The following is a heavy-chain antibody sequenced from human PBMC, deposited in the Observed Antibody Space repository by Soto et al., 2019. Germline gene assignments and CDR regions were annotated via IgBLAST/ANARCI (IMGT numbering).Heavy chain of an antibody. CDR2: ITSSGSTI. CDR3: ARDPPLSNY. Sequence: GALRLSCAASGFTFSSHAMNWVRQAPGKGLEWVSYITSSGSTIYYADSVKGRFTISRDNAKNSLYLQMNSLRAEDTAVYYCARDPPLSNYWGQGTLVTVSS. D-gene: IGHD3-16*02. V-gene: IGHV3-48*04. J-gene: IGHJ4*02. CDR1: GFTFSSHA.